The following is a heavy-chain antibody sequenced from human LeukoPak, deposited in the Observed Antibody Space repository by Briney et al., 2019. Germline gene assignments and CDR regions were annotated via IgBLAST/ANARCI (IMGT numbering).Heavy chain of an antibody. CDR3: ARSASWGRGY. Sequence: PGGSLKLSGAASGFTFRNYWMSWFGQAPGKGREWVASIKQDGSETYYVDSVKGRCTISRDNAKNSLYLHMNSLRVEDTAVYYCARSASWGRGYWGQGTLVTVSS. D-gene: IGHD2-2*01. CDR2: IKQDGSET. J-gene: IGHJ1*01. CDR1: GFTFRNYW. V-gene: IGHV3-7*01.